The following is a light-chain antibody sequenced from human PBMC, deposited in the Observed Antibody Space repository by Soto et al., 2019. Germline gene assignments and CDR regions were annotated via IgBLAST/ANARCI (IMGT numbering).Light chain of an antibody. CDR3: CSYAGVSGV. Sequence: QSALTQPASVSASPGQSSTISCTGTSSDVGGYDLVSWYQQRPGKAPKLMIYEGNKRPSGVSNRFSGSKSGNTASLTISGLQAEDDADYYCCSYAGVSGVFGGGTKVTVL. CDR2: EGN. CDR1: SSDVGGYDL. V-gene: IGLV2-23*01. J-gene: IGLJ3*02.